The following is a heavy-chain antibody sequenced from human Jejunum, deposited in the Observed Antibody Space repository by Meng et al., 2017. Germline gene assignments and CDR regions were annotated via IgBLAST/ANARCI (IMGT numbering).Heavy chain of an antibody. J-gene: IGHJ4*02. CDR2: INPDGRTT. V-gene: IGHV3-74*01. D-gene: IGHD3-10*01. CDR3: TRAGNYRHDY. Sequence: RGDTGVILVETARALGLACAASGFSFSSYWLHWVRQTPGKGLGWVSRINPDGRTTNYADSVVGRFTISRDNAKNTLYLQMNSLSVEDTAVYYCTRAGNYRHDYWGQGTLVTVSS. CDR1: GFSFSSYW.